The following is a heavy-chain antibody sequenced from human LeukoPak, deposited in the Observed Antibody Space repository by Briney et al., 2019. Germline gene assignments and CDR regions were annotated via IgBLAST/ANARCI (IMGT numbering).Heavy chain of an antibody. CDR1: GFTFSSYA. CDR3: ARDLFDRYSGYNY. V-gene: IGHV3-30*04. J-gene: IGHJ4*02. D-gene: IGHD5-12*01. CDR2: ISYDGSNK. Sequence: PGGSLRLSCAASGFTFSSYAMHWVRQAPGKGLEWVAVISYDGSNKYYADSVKGRFTISRDNSKNTLYLQMNSLRAEDTAVYYCARDLFDRYSGYNYWGQGTLVTVSS.